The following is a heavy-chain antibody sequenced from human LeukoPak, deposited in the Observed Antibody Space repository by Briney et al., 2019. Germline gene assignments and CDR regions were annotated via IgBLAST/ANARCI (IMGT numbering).Heavy chain of an antibody. CDR1: GYTFTVYY. CDR2: INPNSGGT. CDR3: ARGGHSGDWFDP. Sequence: ASVKVSCKASGYTFTVYYMHWVRQAPGQGLEWMGWINPNSGGTNYAQKFQGWVTMTRDTSISTAYMELSRLRSDDTAVYYCARGGHSGDWFDPWGQGTLVTVSS. V-gene: IGHV1-2*04. J-gene: IGHJ5*02. D-gene: IGHD6-25*01.